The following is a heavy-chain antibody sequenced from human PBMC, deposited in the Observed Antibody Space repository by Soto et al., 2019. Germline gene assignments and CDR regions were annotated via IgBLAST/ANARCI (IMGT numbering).Heavy chain of an antibody. CDR1: GFTFSSHG. V-gene: IGHV3-30*18. CDR3: VKDLYSGSSHPDY. CDR2: ISYDGSNK. J-gene: IGHJ4*02. D-gene: IGHD1-26*01. Sequence: GGSLRLSCAASGFTFSSHGMHWVRQAPGKGLEWVAVISYDGSNKYYADSVKGRFTISRDNSKNTLYLQMNSLRAEDTAVYYCVKDLYSGSSHPDYWGQGTLVTVSS.